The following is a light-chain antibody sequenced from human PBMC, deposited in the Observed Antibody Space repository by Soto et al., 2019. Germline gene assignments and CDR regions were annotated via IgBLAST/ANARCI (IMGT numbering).Light chain of an antibody. CDR2: RNN. CDR1: SSNIGALYD. J-gene: IGLJ2*01. CDR3: QSYDRTLSGVV. Sequence: QLVLTQPPSVSGAPGQRVTISCTGSSSNIGALYDVHWYQHLPGTVPKLLIYRNNHRPSGVPDRFSASRSGTSASLAITGLQAEDEADYYCQSYDRTLSGVVFGGGTQLTVL. V-gene: IGLV1-40*01.